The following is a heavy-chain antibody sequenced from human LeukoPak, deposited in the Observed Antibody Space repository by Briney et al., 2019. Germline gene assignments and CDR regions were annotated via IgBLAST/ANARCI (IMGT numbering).Heavy chain of an antibody. D-gene: IGHD2-2*01. CDR1: GFTSNSYD. CDR2: ISANGDNT. CDR3: AKDASSRPYDY. Sequence: PGGSLRLSCAASGFTSNSYDMNWVRQAPGKGLEWVSVISANGDNTKYADSVKGRFTSSRDNSRNTLYLQMSSLRVEDTAVYYCAKDASSRPYDYWGQGTQVTVSS. V-gene: IGHV3-23*01. J-gene: IGHJ4*02.